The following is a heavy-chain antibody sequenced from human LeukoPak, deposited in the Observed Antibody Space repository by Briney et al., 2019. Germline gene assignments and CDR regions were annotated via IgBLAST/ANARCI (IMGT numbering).Heavy chain of an antibody. V-gene: IGHV3-53*01. Sequence: GGSLRLSCAASGFTFSDYYMSWVRQAPGKGLEWVSVIYSGGSAYYADSVKGRFTISRDNSKNTLYLQMNSLRAEDTAVYYCARGSSGPRGYWGQGTLVTVSS. CDR1: GFTFSDYY. D-gene: IGHD3-22*01. CDR3: ARGSSGPRGY. CDR2: IYSGGSA. J-gene: IGHJ4*02.